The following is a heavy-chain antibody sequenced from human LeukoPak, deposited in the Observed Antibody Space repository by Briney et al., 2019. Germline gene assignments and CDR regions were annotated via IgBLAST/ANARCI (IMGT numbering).Heavy chain of an antibody. CDR2: IIPIFGTA. V-gene: IGHV1-69*13. Sequence: SVKVSCKASGGTFSSYAISWVRQAPGQGLEWMGGIIPIFGTANYAQKFQGRVTITADESTSTAYMELSSLRSEDTAVYYCARHTDYYDSSGRGANDAFDIWGQGTMVTVSS. D-gene: IGHD3-22*01. J-gene: IGHJ3*02. CDR1: GGTFSSYA. CDR3: ARHTDYYDSSGRGANDAFDI.